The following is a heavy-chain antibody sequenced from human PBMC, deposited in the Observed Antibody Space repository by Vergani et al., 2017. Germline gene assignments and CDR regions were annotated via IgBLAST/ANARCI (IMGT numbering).Heavy chain of an antibody. D-gene: IGHD2-2*01. CDR3: ARDSPPDIVVVPAAPYYYYGMDV. CDR2: INPIFGTA. V-gene: IGHV1-69*13. J-gene: IGHJ6*02. CDR1: GGTFSSYA. Sequence: QVQLVQSGAEVKKPGSSVKVSCKASGGTFSSYAISWVRQAPGQGLEWMGRINPIFGTANYAQKFQGRVTITADESTSTAYMELSSLRSEDTAVYYCARDSPPDIVVVPAAPYYYYGMDVWGQGTTVTVSS.